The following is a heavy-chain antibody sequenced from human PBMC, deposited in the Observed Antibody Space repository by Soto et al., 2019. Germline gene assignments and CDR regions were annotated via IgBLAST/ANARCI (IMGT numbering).Heavy chain of an antibody. CDR2: ISAYNGDS. D-gene: IGHD3-22*01. V-gene: IGHV1-18*04. J-gene: IGHJ4*02. CDR3: ARALQYDSGGFHEVLY. Sequence: QVQLVQSGAQILQPGASVKVSCKTSGYSFNNFGVNWVRQAPGQGLEWVAWISAYNGDSKYAQKFHGRITMTTDTSTSTTFLELTSLTFAATAVYYCARALQYDSGGFHEVLYWGQATLVAVSS. CDR1: GYSFNNFG.